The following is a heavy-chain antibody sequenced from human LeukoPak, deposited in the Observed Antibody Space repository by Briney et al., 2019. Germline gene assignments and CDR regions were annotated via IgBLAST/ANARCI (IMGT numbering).Heavy chain of an antibody. J-gene: IGHJ4*02. D-gene: IGHD2-15*01. Sequence: GGSLRLSCAASGFTFSSYSMNWVRQAPGKGLGWVSPISSSSSYIYYADSVKGRFTISRDNAKNSLYLQMNSLRAEDTAVYYCARDFLRGRVDYWGQGTLVTVSS. V-gene: IGHV3-21*01. CDR3: ARDFLRGRVDY. CDR2: ISSSSSYI. CDR1: GFTFSSYS.